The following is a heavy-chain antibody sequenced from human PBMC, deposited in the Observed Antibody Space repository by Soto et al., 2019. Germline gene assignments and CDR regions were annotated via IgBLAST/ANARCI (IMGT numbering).Heavy chain of an antibody. CDR2: IYYSGST. J-gene: IGHJ4*02. CDR1: GGSISSSSYY. V-gene: IGHV4-39*07. Sequence: PSETLSLTCAVSGGSISSSSYYWGWIRQPPGKGLEWIGKIYYSGSTNYNPSLKSRVTISVDKSKNQFSLKLSSVTAADTAFFYCARTGRSSSWYPPGFDYWGQGTLVTVSS. D-gene: IGHD6-13*01. CDR3: ARTGRSSSWYPPGFDY.